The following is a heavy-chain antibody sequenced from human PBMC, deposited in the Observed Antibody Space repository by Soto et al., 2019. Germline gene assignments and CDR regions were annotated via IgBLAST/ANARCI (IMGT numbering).Heavy chain of an antibody. CDR1: GGTFSSYT. Sequence: QVQLVQSGAEVKKPGSSVKVSCKASGGTFSSYTISWVRQAPGQGLEWMGRIIPILGIANYAQKFQGRVTITADKSASTADRELSRRGTEDTAVYYCARGFLRIYSGRYGVAFDTWGQGTMVTVSS. CDR2: IIPILGIA. V-gene: IGHV1-69*02. J-gene: IGHJ3*02. D-gene: IGHD1-26*01. CDR3: ARGFLRIYSGRYGVAFDT.